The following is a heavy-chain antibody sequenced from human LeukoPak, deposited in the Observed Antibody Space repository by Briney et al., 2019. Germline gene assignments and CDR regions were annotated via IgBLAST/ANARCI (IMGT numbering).Heavy chain of an antibody. V-gene: IGHV4-34*01. CDR1: GGSFSGYY. CDR3: ARHYGGWYGDYYFDY. Sequence: SETLSLTCAVYGGSFSGYYWSWIRQPPGKGLEWIGSIYYSGSTYYNPSLKRRVTISVDTSKNQFSLKLSSVTAADTAVYYCARHYGGWYGDYYFDYWGQGTLVTVSS. CDR2: IYYSGST. D-gene: IGHD6-19*01. J-gene: IGHJ4*02.